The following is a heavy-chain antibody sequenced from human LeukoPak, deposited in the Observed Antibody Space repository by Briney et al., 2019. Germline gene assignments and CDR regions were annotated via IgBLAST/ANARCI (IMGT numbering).Heavy chain of an antibody. V-gene: IGHV1-2*02. Sequence: ASVKVSCKASGYTFTGYYMHWVRQAPGQGLEWMGWINPNSGGTNYAQKFQGRVTMTRDTSISTAYMELSRLRSDDTAVYYCARVPPSMVRGSPFDPWGQGTLATVSS. CDR3: ARVPPSMVRGSPFDP. D-gene: IGHD3-10*01. CDR2: INPNSGGT. CDR1: GYTFTGYY. J-gene: IGHJ5*02.